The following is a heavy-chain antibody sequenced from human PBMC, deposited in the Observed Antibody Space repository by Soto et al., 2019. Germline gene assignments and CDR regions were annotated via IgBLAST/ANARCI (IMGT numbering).Heavy chain of an antibody. V-gene: IGHV3-21*01. CDR3: ARDLDITGTTFYYYYGMDV. CDR2: ISSSSSYI. CDR1: GFTFRSYS. Sequence: EVQLVESGGGLVKPGGSLRLSCAASGFTFRSYSMNWVRQAPGKGLEWVSSISSSSSYIYYADSVKGRFTISRDNAKNSLYLQMNSLRAEDTAVYYCARDLDITGTTFYYYYGMDVWGQGTTVTVSS. D-gene: IGHD1-7*01. J-gene: IGHJ6*02.